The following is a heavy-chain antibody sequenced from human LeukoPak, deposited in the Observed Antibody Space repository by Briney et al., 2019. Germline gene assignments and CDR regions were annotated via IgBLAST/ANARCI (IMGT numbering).Heavy chain of an antibody. CDR3: ARDARSAAAGVDY. J-gene: IGHJ4*02. CDR1: GFTVSSNY. CDR2: IYSGGST. V-gene: IGHV3-53*01. Sequence: GGSLRLSCAASGFTVSSNYMSWVRQAPGKGLEWVSVIYSGGSTYYADSVKGRFTISRDNSKNTLYLQMNSLRAEDTAVYYCARDARSAAAGVDYWGQGTLVTVSS. D-gene: IGHD6-13*01.